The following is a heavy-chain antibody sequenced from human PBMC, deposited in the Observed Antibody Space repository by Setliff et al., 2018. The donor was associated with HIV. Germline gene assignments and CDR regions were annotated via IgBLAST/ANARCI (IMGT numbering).Heavy chain of an antibody. J-gene: IGHJ3*02. CDR3: ARDHPRWLVQEDAFDI. V-gene: IGHV1-2*06. D-gene: IGHD6-19*01. CDR1: GYTFTGYY. CDR2: INPNSGGT. Sequence: ASVKVSCKASGYTFTGYYMHWVRQAPGQGLEWMGRINPNSGGTNYAQKFQGRVTMTRDTSISTAYMELSRLRSDDTAVYYCARDHPRWLVQEDAFDIWGQGTMVTVSS.